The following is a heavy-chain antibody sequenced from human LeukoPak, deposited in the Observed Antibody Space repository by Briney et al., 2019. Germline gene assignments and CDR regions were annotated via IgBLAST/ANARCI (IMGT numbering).Heavy chain of an antibody. CDR2: ISAYNGNT. V-gene: IGHV1-18*01. CDR1: GYTFTSYG. J-gene: IGHJ4*02. CDR3: ARDRDDYCSSTSCYARDDY. Sequence: ASVKVSCKASGYTFTSYGISWVRQAPGQGLEWMGWISAYNGNTNYAQKLQGRVTRTTDTSTSTAYMELRSLRSDDTAVYYCARDRDDYCSSTSCYARDDYWGQGTLVTVSS. D-gene: IGHD2-2*01.